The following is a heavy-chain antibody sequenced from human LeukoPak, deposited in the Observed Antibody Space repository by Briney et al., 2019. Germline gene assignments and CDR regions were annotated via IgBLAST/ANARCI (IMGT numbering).Heavy chain of an antibody. CDR1: GFTFSSYG. J-gene: IGHJ4*02. CDR3: AIVGYYGSGSPADY. D-gene: IGHD3-10*01. V-gene: IGHV3-30*03. Sequence: GRSLRLSCAASGFTFSSYGMHWVRQAPGKGLEWVAVISYDGNNKYYADSVKGRFTISRDNSKNTLYLQMNSLRAEDTAVYYCAIVGYYGSGSPADYWGQGTLVTVSS. CDR2: ISYDGNNK.